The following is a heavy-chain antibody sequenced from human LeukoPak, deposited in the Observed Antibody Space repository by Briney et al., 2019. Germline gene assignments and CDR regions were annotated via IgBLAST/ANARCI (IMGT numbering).Heavy chain of an antibody. V-gene: IGHV3-30*02. D-gene: IGHD2-8*01. CDR2: IQYDGSNE. Sequence: PGGSLRLSCAASEFTFFTYWMTWVRQAPGKVLEWVAYIQYDGSNEQYADSVKGRFSISRDSSKNILYLQMNSLRAEDTAVYYCAKDRCSNGIGCYYYYMDVWGKGTAVTISS. J-gene: IGHJ6*03. CDR3: AKDRCSNGIGCYYYYMDV. CDR1: EFTFFTYW.